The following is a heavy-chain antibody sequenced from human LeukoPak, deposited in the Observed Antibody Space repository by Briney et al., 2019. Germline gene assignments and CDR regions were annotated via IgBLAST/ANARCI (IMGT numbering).Heavy chain of an antibody. CDR2: IYYSGST. CDR1: GGSISSYY. V-gene: IGHV4-59*08. J-gene: IGHJ6*03. D-gene: IGHD1-26*01. Sequence: PSETLSLTCTVSGGSISSYYWSWIRQPPGKGLEWIGYIYYSGSTYYNPSLKSRVTISVDTSKNQFSLKLSSVTAADTAVYYCARHGFSGSYPFYYYYYYMDVWGKGTTVTVSS. CDR3: ARHGFSGSYPFYYYYYYMDV.